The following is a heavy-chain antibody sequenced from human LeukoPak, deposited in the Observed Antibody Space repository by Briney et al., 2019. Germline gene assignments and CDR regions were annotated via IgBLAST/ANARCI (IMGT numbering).Heavy chain of an antibody. Sequence: PGGSLRLSCVVSAFSLNTYNMNWLRQAPGKGLEWVSSISYSCSYIYYADSVKGRFTVSRDNAQNSLYLQMNSLRADDTAVYYCVRDRGAYRPIDYWGQGTLVAVSS. J-gene: IGHJ4*02. D-gene: IGHD1-26*01. CDR1: AFSLNTYN. CDR2: ISYSCSYI. CDR3: VRDRGAYRPIDY. V-gene: IGHV3-21*04.